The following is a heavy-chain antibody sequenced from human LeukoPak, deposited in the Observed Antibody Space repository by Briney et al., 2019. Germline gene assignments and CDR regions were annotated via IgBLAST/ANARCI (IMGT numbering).Heavy chain of an antibody. Sequence: PGGSLRLSCAASGFTFSDYYMSWIRQAPGKGLEWVSYISSSSSYTNYADSVKGRFTISRDSAKNSLYLQMNSLRAEDTAVYYCARAVAGTKYFDYWGQGTLVTVSS. CDR1: GFTFSDYY. J-gene: IGHJ4*02. CDR2: ISSSSSYT. D-gene: IGHD6-19*01. V-gene: IGHV3-11*06. CDR3: ARAVAGTKYFDY.